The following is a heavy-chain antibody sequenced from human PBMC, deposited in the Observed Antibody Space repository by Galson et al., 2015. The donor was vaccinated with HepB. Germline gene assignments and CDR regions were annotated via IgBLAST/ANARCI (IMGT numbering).Heavy chain of an antibody. CDR2: IIPIFGTA. CDR1: GGTFSSFA. Sequence: SVKVSCKASGGTFSSFAISWVRQAPGQGLEWMGGIIPIFGTANYAQKFQGRVTITADESTSTAYMELSSLRSEDTAVYYCARDLRDIVVVPAASTYYYYYMDVWGKGTTVTVSS. CDR3: ARDLRDIVVVPAASTYYYYYMDV. V-gene: IGHV1-69*13. D-gene: IGHD2-2*01. J-gene: IGHJ6*03.